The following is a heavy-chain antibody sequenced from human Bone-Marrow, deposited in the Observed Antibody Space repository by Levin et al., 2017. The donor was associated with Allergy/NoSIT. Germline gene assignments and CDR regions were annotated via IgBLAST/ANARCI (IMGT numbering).Heavy chain of an antibody. CDR3: TADVPQFDPQVDY. CDR2: IRSGGTT. Sequence: PGGSLRLSCAVSGFTFVNAWMTWVRQAPGKGLEWVARIRSGGTTEYAAPVKGRFNISRDDAKSTLHLQMDSLKTEYTAVYYCTADVPQFDPQVDYWGQGALVTVSS. CDR1: GFTFVNAW. J-gene: IGHJ4*02. V-gene: IGHV3-15*01. D-gene: IGHD3-9*01.